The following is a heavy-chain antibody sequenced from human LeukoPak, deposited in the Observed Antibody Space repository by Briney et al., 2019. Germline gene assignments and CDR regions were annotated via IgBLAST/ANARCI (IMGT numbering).Heavy chain of an antibody. J-gene: IGHJ4*02. Sequence: GGSLRLSCAASGFTFSSYGMHWVRQAPGKGLEWVAVISYDGSNKYYADSVKGRFTISRDNSKNTLYLQMNSLRAEDTAVYYCAKGAFSGSPYYFDYCGQGTLVTLSS. V-gene: IGHV3-30*18. CDR2: ISYDGSNK. CDR1: GFTFSSYG. D-gene: IGHD1-26*01. CDR3: AKGAFSGSPYYFDY.